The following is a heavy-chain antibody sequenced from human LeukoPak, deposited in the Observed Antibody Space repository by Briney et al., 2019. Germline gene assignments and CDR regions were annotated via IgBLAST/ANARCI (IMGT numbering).Heavy chain of an antibody. CDR3: ARDYKYAFDN. Sequence: PGGSLRLSCAASGFTFSDYSMNWVRQAPGEGLEWISYIGIDSGNTNYADSVKGRFTISGDKAKNSLYLQMNSLRVEDTAVYYCARDYKYAFDNWGQGTLSPSPQ. D-gene: IGHD5-24*01. J-gene: IGHJ4*02. CDR2: IGIDSGNT. V-gene: IGHV3-48*01. CDR1: GFTFSDYS.